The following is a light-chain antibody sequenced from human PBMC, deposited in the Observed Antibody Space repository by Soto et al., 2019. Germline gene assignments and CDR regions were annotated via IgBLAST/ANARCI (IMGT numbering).Light chain of an antibody. Sequence: QSALTQPRSVSGSPGQSVTISCTGTSSDVGYYNFVSWFQQHPGKAPKLIIYDVSKRPSGVPHRFSGSKSGHTASLTISGLQPEDEADYYCCSYAGIYTYVFGIGTKLTVL. CDR2: DVS. J-gene: IGLJ1*01. CDR3: CSYAGIYTYV. CDR1: SSDVGYYNF. V-gene: IGLV2-11*01.